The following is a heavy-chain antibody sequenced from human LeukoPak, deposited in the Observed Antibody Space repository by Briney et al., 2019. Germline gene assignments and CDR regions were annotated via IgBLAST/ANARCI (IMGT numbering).Heavy chain of an antibody. V-gene: IGHV1-8*01. CDR2: MNPNSGNT. CDR1: GYTFTSYD. J-gene: IGHJ5*02. Sequence: ASVKVSCKASGYTFTSYDINWVRQATGQGLEWMGWMNPNSGNTGYAQKFQGRVTMTRNTSISTAYMELSSLRSEDTAVYYCARGRGVATMGNSIQLQEEWFDPWGQGTLVTVSS. CDR3: ARGRGVATMGNSIQLQEEWFDP. D-gene: IGHD5-12*01.